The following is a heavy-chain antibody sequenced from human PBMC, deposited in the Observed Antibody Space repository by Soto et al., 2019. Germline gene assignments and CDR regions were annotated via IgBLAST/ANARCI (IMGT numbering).Heavy chain of an antibody. Sequence: SETLSLTCTVSGGSISSSSYYWGWIRQPPGKGLEWIGSIYYSGSTYYNPSLKSGVTISVDTSKNQFSLKLSSVTAADTAVYYCASYCSSTSCYYEGLAASYYYYYYGMDVWGQGTTVTVSS. V-gene: IGHV4-39*01. CDR2: IYYSGST. CDR3: ASYCSSTSCYYEGLAASYYYYYYGMDV. CDR1: GGSISSSSYY. D-gene: IGHD2-2*01. J-gene: IGHJ6*02.